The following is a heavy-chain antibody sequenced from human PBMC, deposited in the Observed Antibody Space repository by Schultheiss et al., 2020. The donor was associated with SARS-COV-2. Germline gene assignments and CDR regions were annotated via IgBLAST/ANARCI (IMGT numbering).Heavy chain of an antibody. V-gene: IGHV4-31*01. D-gene: IGHD3-3*01. Sequence: SETLSLTCTVSGGSISSGGYYWSWIRQHPGKGLEWIGYIYYSGSTYYNPSLKSLVTISVDTSKNQFSLKLSSVTAADTAVYYCARLSAYGMDVWGQGTTVTVSS. J-gene: IGHJ6*02. CDR2: IYYSGST. CDR3: ARLSAYGMDV. CDR1: GGSISSGGYY.